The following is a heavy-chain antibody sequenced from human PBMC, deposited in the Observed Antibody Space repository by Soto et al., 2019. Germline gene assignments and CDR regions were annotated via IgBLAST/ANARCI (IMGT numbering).Heavy chain of an antibody. CDR3: ARDASAAGTALTPTPYFDY. V-gene: IGHV1-46*01. J-gene: IGHJ4*02. Sequence: ASVKVSCKASGYTFTNYYMHWVRQAPGQGLEWKGIINPSGGSTSYAQKFQGRVTMTRDTSTSTLYMEVSSLISEDTAVYYCARDASAAGTALTPTPYFDYWGQGTLVTVSS. D-gene: IGHD1-1*01. CDR2: INPSGGST. CDR1: GYTFTNYY.